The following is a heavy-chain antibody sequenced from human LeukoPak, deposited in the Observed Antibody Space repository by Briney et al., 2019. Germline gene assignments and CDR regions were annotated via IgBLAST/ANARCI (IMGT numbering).Heavy chain of an antibody. J-gene: IGHJ4*02. CDR1: GYTFTSYA. D-gene: IGHD3-10*01. Sequence: ASVKVSCKASGYTFTSYAMHWVRQAPGQRLGWMGWINAGNGNTKYSQKFQGRVTITRDTSASTAYMELSSLRSEDTAVYYCARVRIGSGTIFGEFDYWGQGTLVTVSS. CDR2: INAGNGNT. V-gene: IGHV1-3*01. CDR3: ARVRIGSGTIFGEFDY.